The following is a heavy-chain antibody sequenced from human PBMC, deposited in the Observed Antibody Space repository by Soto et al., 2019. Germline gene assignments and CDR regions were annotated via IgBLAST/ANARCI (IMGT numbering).Heavy chain of an antibody. V-gene: IGHV3-9*01. Sequence: GXPRKLSWAGSGFTFADYAIHWVRQAPGKGLEWVSSISWNSNNIGYADSVKGRFTISRDNAKNSLYLQMNSLRAEDTALYHSVKGLGGYISLSFAYWRQGPLVTV. CDR1: GFTFADYA. J-gene: IGHJ4*02. D-gene: IGHD3-22*01. CDR3: VKGLGGYISLSFAY. CDR2: ISWNSNNI.